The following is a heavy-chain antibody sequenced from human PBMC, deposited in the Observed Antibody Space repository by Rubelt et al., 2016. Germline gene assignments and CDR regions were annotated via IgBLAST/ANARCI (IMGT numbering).Heavy chain of an antibody. CDR2: ISYDVSNK. V-gene: IGHV3-30*04. CDR1: GFTFSSYA. D-gene: IGHD2-2*01. J-gene: IGHJ4*02. CDR3: AREITPADLD. Sequence: QVQLVESGGGVVQPGRSLRLSCAASGFTFSSYAMHWVRQAPGKGLEWVAVISYDVSNKYYADSVKGRFTISRDNSKSTLYLQMNSLRAEDTAVYYCAREITPADLDWGQGTLVTVSS.